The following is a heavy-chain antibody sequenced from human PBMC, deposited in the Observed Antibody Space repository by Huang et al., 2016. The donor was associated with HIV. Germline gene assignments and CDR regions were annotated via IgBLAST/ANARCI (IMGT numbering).Heavy chain of an antibody. CDR1: RFTFSTYA. CDR3: AKVPTVVTFH. J-gene: IGHJ4*02. Sequence: DVQLLESGGDFVQPGGSLRLSCAASRFTFSTYAMSWVRQAPGKGREWVSSISGRGDKTYYADSVKGRFTISRDNSKNTLFLQMNSLRAEDTAVYYCAKVPTVVTFHWGQGTLVTVSS. V-gene: IGHV3-23*01. CDR2: ISGRGDKT. D-gene: IGHD2-21*02.